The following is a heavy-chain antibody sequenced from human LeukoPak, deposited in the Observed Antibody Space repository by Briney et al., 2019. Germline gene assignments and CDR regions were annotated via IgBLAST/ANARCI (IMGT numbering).Heavy chain of an antibody. CDR2: ISAYSGNT. CDR1: GYTFTSYG. J-gene: IGHJ2*01. V-gene: IGHV1-18*01. CDR3: ARCRIESPYWYFDL. D-gene: IGHD2-15*01. Sequence: GASVKVSCKASGYTFTSYGISWVRQAPGQGLEWMGWISAYSGNTNYAQKLQGRVTMTTDTSTSTAYMELRSLRSDDTAVYYCARCRIESPYWYFDLWGRGTLVTVSS.